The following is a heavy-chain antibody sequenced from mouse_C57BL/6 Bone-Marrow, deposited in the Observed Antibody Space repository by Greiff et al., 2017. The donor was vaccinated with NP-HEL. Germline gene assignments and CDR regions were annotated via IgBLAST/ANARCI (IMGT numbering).Heavy chain of an antibody. J-gene: IGHJ1*03. Sequence: EVHLVESGGGLVQPGESLKLSCESNEYEFPSHDMSWVRKTPEKRLELVAAINSDGGSTYYPDTMERRFIISRDNTKKTLYLQMSSLRSGDTALYYCAVLRRYWYFDVWGTGTTVTVSS. D-gene: IGHD1-1*01. CDR3: AVLRRYWYFDV. CDR1: EYEFPSHD. V-gene: IGHV5-2*01. CDR2: INSDGGST.